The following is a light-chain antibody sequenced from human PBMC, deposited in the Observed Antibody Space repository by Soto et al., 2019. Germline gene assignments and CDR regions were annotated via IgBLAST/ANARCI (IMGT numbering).Light chain of an antibody. V-gene: IGKV3-11*01. CDR1: ESVSSY. Sequence: DIVLTQSPATLSVSPGEGATLSCRASESVSSYLAWYQQKPGQAPRLLIHAASTRAAGIPARFSGSGSGTDFTLTISSLEPEDFAVYYCQQRSNWPLTFGGGTTVEIK. CDR2: AAS. CDR3: QQRSNWPLT. J-gene: IGKJ4*01.